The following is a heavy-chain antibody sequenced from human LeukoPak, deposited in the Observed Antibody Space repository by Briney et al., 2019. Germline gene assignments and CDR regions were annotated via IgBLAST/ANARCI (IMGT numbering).Heavy chain of an antibody. Sequence: SETLSLTCAGYGGSFSGYYWSWIRQPPGKGLEWIGEINHSGSTNYNPSLKSRVTISVDTSKNQFSLKLSSVTAADTAVYYCATLGYSSSWYYFDYWGQGTLVTVSS. D-gene: IGHD6-13*01. V-gene: IGHV4-34*01. CDR1: GGSFSGYY. J-gene: IGHJ4*02. CDR2: INHSGST. CDR3: ATLGYSSSWYYFDY.